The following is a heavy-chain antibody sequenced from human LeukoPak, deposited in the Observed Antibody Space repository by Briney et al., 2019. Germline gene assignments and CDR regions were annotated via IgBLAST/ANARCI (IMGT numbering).Heavy chain of an antibody. CDR1: GGSLSSYY. Sequence: SQTLSPTCPLDGGSLSSYYWSWIRQPPRNGMEWIREINQSGSTNYNPSLKSRVTISVDTSKNQFSLKLCSVTAADTAVYYCARGGRHTGSFGYWGQGTLVTVSS. CDR3: ARGGRHTGSFGY. V-gene: IGHV4-34*01. CDR2: INQSGST. J-gene: IGHJ4*02. D-gene: IGHD3-10*01.